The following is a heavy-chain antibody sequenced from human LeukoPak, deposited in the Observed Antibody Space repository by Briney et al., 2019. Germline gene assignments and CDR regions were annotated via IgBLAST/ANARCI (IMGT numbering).Heavy chain of an antibody. Sequence: SQTLSLTCAISGDSVSINIATWNWIRQSPSRVLEWLGRTYYRSKWYNDYAASVKSRITINPDTSKNQFSLQLNSVTPEDTAVYYCARGFPSNPVAFDIWGQGTMVTVSS. J-gene: IGHJ3*02. CDR1: GDSVSINIAT. V-gene: IGHV6-1*01. CDR2: TYYRSKWYN. D-gene: IGHD4-11*01. CDR3: ARGFPSNPVAFDI.